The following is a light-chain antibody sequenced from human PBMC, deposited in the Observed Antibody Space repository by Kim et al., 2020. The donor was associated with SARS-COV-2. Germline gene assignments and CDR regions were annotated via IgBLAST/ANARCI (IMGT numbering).Light chain of an antibody. CDR2: AAS. CDR3: QQYYGYPYT. V-gene: IGKV1-8*01. Sequence: SASTGDRVTCTCLSIQCISSYLAWYQQKPGKAPKLLIYAASTFQSGVPSRFSGSGSGTDFTLTISCLQSEDFATYYCQQYYGYPYTFGQGTKLEI. CDR1: QCISSY. J-gene: IGKJ2*01.